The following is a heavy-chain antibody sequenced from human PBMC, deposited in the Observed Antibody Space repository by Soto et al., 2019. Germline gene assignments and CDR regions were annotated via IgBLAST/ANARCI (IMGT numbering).Heavy chain of an antibody. Sequence: QVQLVESGGGVVQPGRSLRLSCTASGVGFSSYGIYWVRQAPGKGLEWVALISYDGTKKYYADSVKGRFTISRDNSTDMLQLQMNSVSAEDTAVYYCAEVKGDGGYAANWGQGTLVIVSS. J-gene: IGHJ4*02. CDR1: GVGFSSYG. CDR2: ISYDGTKK. CDR3: AEVKGDGGYAAN. V-gene: IGHV3-30*18. D-gene: IGHD3-22*01.